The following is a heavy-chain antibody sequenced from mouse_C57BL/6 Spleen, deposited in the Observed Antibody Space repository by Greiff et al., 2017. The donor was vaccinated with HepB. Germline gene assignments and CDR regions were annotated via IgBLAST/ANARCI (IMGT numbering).Heavy chain of an antibody. Sequence: VQLQQSGPELVKPGASVKISCKASGYTFTDYYMNWVKQSHGKSLEWIGDINPNNGGTSYNQKFKGKATLTVDKSSSTAYMELRSLTSEDSAVYYCANYYYGYFDYWGQGTTLTVSS. V-gene: IGHV1-26*01. J-gene: IGHJ2*01. CDR2: INPNNGGT. D-gene: IGHD1-1*01. CDR3: ANYYYGYFDY. CDR1: GYTFTDYY.